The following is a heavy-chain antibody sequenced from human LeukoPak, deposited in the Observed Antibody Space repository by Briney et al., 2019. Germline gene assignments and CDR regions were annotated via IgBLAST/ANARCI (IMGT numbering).Heavy chain of an antibody. D-gene: IGHD3-3*02. V-gene: IGHV4-34*01. CDR2: INHSGST. CDR3: ARERPVGRIFGVVGDL. Sequence: SETLSLTCAVYGGSFSGYYWSWIRQPPGKGLEWIGEINHSGSTNYNPSLKSRVTISVDTSKNQFSLKLSSVTAADTAVYYCARERPVGRIFGVVGDLWGRGTLVTVSS. CDR1: GGSFSGYY. J-gene: IGHJ2*01.